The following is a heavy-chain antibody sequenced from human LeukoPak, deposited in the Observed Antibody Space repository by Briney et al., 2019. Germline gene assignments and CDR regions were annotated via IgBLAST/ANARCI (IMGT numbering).Heavy chain of an antibody. CDR2: IFYSGSA. D-gene: IGHD3-10*01. J-gene: IGHJ4*02. CDR1: GGSISSGDYY. V-gene: IGHV4-31*03. CDR3: ARGSTLIRGFDY. Sequence: SQTLSLTCTVSGGSISSGDYYWNWIRQHPEKSLEWIGYIFYSGSAYYNPSLKSRVTISVDTSKNQFSLKLSSVTAADTAVYYCARGSTLIRGFDYWGRGTLVTVSS.